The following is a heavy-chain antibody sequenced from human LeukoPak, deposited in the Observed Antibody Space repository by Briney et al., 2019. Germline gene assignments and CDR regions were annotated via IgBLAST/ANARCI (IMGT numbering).Heavy chain of an antibody. Sequence: PGGSLRLSCAASGFTFSSYAMSWVRQAPGKGLEWVSAISGSGGSTYYADSVKGRFTISRDNSKNTLYLQMNSLRAEDTAVYYCAKDDIVVVPAAILNYYYYGMDVWGQGTTVTVSS. D-gene: IGHD2-2*01. J-gene: IGHJ6*02. CDR1: GFTFSSYA. CDR3: AKDDIVVVPAAILNYYYYGMDV. V-gene: IGHV3-23*01. CDR2: ISGSGGST.